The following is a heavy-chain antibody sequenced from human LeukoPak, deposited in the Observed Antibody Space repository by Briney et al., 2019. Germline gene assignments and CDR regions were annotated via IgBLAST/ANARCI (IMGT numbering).Heavy chain of an antibody. J-gene: IGHJ4*02. Sequence: GGSLRLSCAASGFTFSSYAMSWVRQAPGKGLEWVSAISGSGGSTYYADSVKGRFTISRDNSKNTLYLQMNSLRAEDTAAYYCAKFPDSIAAAQRGFDCWGQGTLVTVSS. D-gene: IGHD6-13*01. CDR2: ISGSGGST. CDR1: GFTFSSYA. V-gene: IGHV3-23*01. CDR3: AKFPDSIAAAQRGFDC.